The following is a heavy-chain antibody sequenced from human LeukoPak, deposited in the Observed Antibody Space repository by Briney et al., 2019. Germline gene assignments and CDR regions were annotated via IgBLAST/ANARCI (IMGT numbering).Heavy chain of an antibody. CDR1: GGSISSYY. J-gene: IGHJ5*02. V-gene: IGHV4-59*01. D-gene: IGHD6-19*01. CDR2: IYYSGST. CDR3: ARSIAVAGTDNWFDP. Sequence: SETLSLTCTVSGGSISSYYWSWIRQPPGKGLEWIGYIYYSGSTNYNPSPKSRVTISVDTSKNQFSLKLSSVTAADTAVYYCARSIAVAGTDNWFDPWGQGTLVTVSS.